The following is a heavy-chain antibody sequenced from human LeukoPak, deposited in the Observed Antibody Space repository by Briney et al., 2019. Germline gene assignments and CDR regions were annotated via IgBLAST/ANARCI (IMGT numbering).Heavy chain of an antibody. CDR2: IYTSGST. CDR1: GGPISSYY. V-gene: IGHV4-4*07. Sequence: SETLSLTCTVSGGPISSYYWSWIRQPAGKGLEWIGRIYTSGSTNYNPSLKSRVTMSVATSKNQFSLKLSSVTAADTAVYYCARDRYFNLRYYYYYYMDVWGKGTTVTVSS. CDR3: ARDRYFNLRYYYYYYMDV. D-gene: IGHD2/OR15-2a*01. J-gene: IGHJ6*03.